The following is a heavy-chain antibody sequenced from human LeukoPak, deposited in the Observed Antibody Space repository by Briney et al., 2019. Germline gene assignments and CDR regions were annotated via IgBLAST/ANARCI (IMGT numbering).Heavy chain of an antibody. CDR1: GFTFSSYA. V-gene: IGHV3-23*01. D-gene: IGHD4-23*01. J-gene: IGHJ4*02. CDR3: ATNITVVTSFLDY. Sequence: GGSLRLSCAASGFTFSSYAMSWVRQAPGKGLEWVSAISGSGGSTYYADSVKGRFTISRDNSKNTMYLQMNSLRAEDTAVYYCATNITVVTSFLDYWGQGTLVTVSS. CDR2: ISGSGGST.